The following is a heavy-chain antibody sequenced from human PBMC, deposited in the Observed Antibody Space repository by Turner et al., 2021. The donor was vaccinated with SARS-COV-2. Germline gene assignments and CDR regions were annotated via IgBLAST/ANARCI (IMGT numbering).Heavy chain of an antibody. CDR1: GSTFTDSN. CDR2: IYYEGSGT. Sequence: QVQLVESGGGVVQPGRSLRLSCVVSGSTFTDSNFHWVRQAPGKGLEWMEVIYYEGSGTYYADPVKGRFTVSRDNSKNMVYFQMDSLRAEDTAVYYCVTGSYFRELAYWGQGTLVTVSS. CDR3: VTGSYFRELAY. V-gene: IGHV3-30-3*01. D-gene: IGHD1-26*01. J-gene: IGHJ4*02.